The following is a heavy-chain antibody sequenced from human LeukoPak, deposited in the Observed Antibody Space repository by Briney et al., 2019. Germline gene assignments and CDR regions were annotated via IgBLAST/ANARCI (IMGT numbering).Heavy chain of an antibody. CDR2: ISGSGGIM. CDR3: AREYPDNGDGWGY. CDR1: GFTFSNYE. Sequence: GGSLRLSCAVSGFTFSNYEMNWVRQAPGKGLEWISYISGSGGIMFYADSVKGRFTISRDNAKNSVYLQMSSLKAEDTAVYYCAREYPDNGDGWGYWGQGTLVTVSS. J-gene: IGHJ4*02. V-gene: IGHV3-48*03. D-gene: IGHD1-1*01.